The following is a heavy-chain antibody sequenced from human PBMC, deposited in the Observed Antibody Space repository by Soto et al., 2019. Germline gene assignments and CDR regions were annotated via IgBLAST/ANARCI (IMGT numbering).Heavy chain of an antibody. CDR2: IKSKTDGGTT. D-gene: IGHD6-19*01. CDR3: TTDHEVAAPWDYYYGMDV. V-gene: IGHV3-15*01. J-gene: IGHJ6*02. CDR1: GFTFGGFA. Sequence: GGSLRLSCQASGFTFGGFAMSWVRQAPGKGLEWVGRIKSKTDGGTTDYAAPVKGRFTISRDDSKNTLYLQMNSLKTEDTAVYYCTTDHEVAAPWDYYYGMDVWGQGTTVTVSS.